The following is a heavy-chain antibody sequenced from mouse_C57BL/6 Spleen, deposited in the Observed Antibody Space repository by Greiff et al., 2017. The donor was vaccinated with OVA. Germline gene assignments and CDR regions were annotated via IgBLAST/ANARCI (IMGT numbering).Heavy chain of an antibody. CDR1: GYTFTSYW. V-gene: IGHV1-50*01. CDR3: ARGEGFLYAMDY. CDR2: IDPSDSYT. J-gene: IGHJ4*01. Sequence: QVQLQQPGAELVKPGASVKLSCKASGYTFTSYWMQWVKQRPGQGLEWIGEIDPSDSYTNYNQKFKGKATLTVDTSSSTAYMQLSSLTSEDSAVYYCARGEGFLYAMDYWGQGTSVTVSS.